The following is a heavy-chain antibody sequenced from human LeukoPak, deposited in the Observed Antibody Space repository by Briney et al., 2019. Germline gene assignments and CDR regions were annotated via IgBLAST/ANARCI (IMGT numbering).Heavy chain of an antibody. D-gene: IGHD3-9*01. CDR1: GFTVSSNY. Sequence: PGGSLRLSCAASGFTVSSNYMSWVRQAPGKGLEWVSLISWDGGSTYYADSVKGRFTISRDNSKNSLYLQMNSLRAEDTALYYCAKDKAFLTGSVGAADAFDIWGQGTMVTVSS. J-gene: IGHJ3*02. CDR3: AKDKAFLTGSVGAADAFDI. V-gene: IGHV3-43D*03. CDR2: ISWDGGST.